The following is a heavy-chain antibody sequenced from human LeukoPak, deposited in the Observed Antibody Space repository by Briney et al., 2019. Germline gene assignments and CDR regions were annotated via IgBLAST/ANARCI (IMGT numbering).Heavy chain of an antibody. CDR1: GFTFSSYW. Sequence: GGSLRLSCAASGFTFSSYWMSWVRQAPGKGLEWVANIKQDGSEKYYVDSVKGRFTISRDNAKNSLYLQMNSLRAEDTAVYYCARDLFHYGASDAFDIWGQGTMVTVSS. CDR3: ARDLFHYGASDAFDI. V-gene: IGHV3-7*01. J-gene: IGHJ3*02. CDR2: IKQDGSEK. D-gene: IGHD4-17*01.